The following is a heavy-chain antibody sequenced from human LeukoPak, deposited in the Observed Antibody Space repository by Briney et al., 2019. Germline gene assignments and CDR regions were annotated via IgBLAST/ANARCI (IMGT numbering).Heavy chain of an antibody. D-gene: IGHD3-22*01. V-gene: IGHV4-39*07. CDR1: GGSISSSSYY. CDR2: IYYSGST. CDR3: ARGALYYYDSSGYPLFDY. J-gene: IGHJ4*02. Sequence: PSETLSLTCTVSGGSISSSSYYWGWIRQPPGKGLEWIGSIYYSGSTYYNPSLKSRVTISVDTSKNQFSLKLSSVTAADTAVYYCARGALYYYDSSGYPLFDYWGQGTLVTVSS.